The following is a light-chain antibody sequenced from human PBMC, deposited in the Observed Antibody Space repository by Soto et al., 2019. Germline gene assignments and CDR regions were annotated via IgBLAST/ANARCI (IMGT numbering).Light chain of an antibody. CDR2: KAS. CDR1: QSISCW. V-gene: IGKV1-5*03. CDR3: QQDNSYRWT. J-gene: IGKJ1*01. Sequence: DIQMTQSPSTLSASVGDRVTITCLASQSISCWLAWYQQKPGKAPKLLIYKASSLESGVTSRVSGSVAGTEFTLTDSTLHPDDFAMYLCQQDNSYRWTFGQGTQVEIK.